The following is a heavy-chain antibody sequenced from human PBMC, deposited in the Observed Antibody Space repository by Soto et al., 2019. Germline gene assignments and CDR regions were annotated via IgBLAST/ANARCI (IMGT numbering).Heavy chain of an antibody. CDR2: ISYDGSNT. Sequence: QVQLVESGGGVVQPGRSLKLSCAASGFTFRTYAMHWVRQAPGKGLEWVAVISYDGSNTYYADSVKGRFTISRDSSKNTLYLQINSLRTEDSAVYYCARDSETNGYSYDYFDYWGQGTLVTVSS. D-gene: IGHD5-18*01. J-gene: IGHJ4*02. V-gene: IGHV3-30*04. CDR1: GFTFRTYA. CDR3: ARDSETNGYSYDYFDY.